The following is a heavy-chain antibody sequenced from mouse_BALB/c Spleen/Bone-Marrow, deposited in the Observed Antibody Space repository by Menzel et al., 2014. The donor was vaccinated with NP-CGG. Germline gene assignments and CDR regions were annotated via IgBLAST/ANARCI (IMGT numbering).Heavy chain of an antibody. CDR1: GFTFSNYG. V-gene: IGHV5-6-3*01. CDR3: ARGYDYSSWFAY. CDR2: VNVNGDRT. J-gene: IGHJ3*01. Sequence: EVQRVESGGGLVQPGGSLKLFCAASGFTFSNYGMSWVRQTPDKRLEMIATVNVNGDRTYHRDSVKGRFTISRDNAKNTLSLQMSSLKSEDTAMYYCARGYDYSSWFAYWGQGTLVTVSA. D-gene: IGHD2-4*01.